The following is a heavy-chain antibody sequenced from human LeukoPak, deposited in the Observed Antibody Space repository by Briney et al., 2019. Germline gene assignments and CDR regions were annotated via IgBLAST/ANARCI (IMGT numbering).Heavy chain of an antibody. D-gene: IGHD6-19*01. Sequence: PGGSLRLSCAASGFTFSSYWMHWVRQAPGKGLVWVSRINSDGRSTSSADSLKGRFTIPSDTAKNTLYLQMNSLRAEDTAVYSCATVAGLIDYWGQGTLVTVSS. CDR1: GFTFSSYW. J-gene: IGHJ4*02. CDR3: ATVAGLIDY. CDR2: INSDGRST. V-gene: IGHV3-74*01.